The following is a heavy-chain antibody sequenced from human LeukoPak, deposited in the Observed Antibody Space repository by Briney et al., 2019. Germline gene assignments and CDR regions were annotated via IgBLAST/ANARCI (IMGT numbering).Heavy chain of an antibody. J-gene: IGHJ4*02. V-gene: IGHV1-3*01. Sequence: GASVKVSCKTSGYTFTRYAIHWVGQAPGQGLEWMGWISCGKGETKYSQKFQDRVTITRDTSASTAYMELSSLRSEDTAVYYCARDNGYQLLWWWGQGTLVTVSS. CDR3: ARDNGYQLLWW. D-gene: IGHD2-2*01. CDR1: GYTFTRYA. CDR2: ISCGKGET.